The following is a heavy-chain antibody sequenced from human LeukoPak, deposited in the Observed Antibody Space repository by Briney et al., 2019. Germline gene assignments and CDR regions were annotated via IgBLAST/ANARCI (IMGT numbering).Heavy chain of an antibody. J-gene: IGHJ5*02. V-gene: IGHV3-23*01. CDR2: ITGSGGNR. CDR3: AKDDNYIRFLS. CDR1: GFTFSSHG. D-gene: IGHD3-16*01. Sequence: GGSLRLSCAASGFTFSSHGMNSVRQAPGNGLKWVSGITGSGGNRYYADSVKGRFTISRDNSKNTLYLQMNSLRAEDTAVYYCAKDDNYIRFLSWGQGTLVTVSS.